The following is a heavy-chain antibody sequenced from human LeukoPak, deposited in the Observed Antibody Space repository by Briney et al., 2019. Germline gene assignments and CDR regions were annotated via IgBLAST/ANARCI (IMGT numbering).Heavy chain of an antibody. V-gene: IGHV4-59*01. J-gene: IGHJ4*02. CDR2: IYYSGST. CDR1: GGSISSYY. D-gene: IGHD2-21*01. CDR3: ARDIQAYY. Sequence: SETLSLTCTVSGGSISSYYWSWIRQPPGKGLEWIGYIYYSGSTNYNPSLKSRVTISVDTSKNQFSLKLSSVTAADTAVYYCARDIQAYYWGQGTLVTVSS.